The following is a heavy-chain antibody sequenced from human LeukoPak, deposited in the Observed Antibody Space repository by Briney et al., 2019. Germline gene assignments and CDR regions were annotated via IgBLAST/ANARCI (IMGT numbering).Heavy chain of an antibody. Sequence: NPSETLSLTCTVSGGSISSSSYYWGWIRQPPGTGLEWIESIHYSGSTYYNPSLKSRVTMSVDTSKNQFSLKLSSVTAADTAVYYCARDMRGISGTMIVVAPPAFDIWGQGTMVTVSS. V-gene: IGHV4-39*07. CDR1: GGSISSSSYY. CDR3: ARDMRGISGTMIVVAPPAFDI. CDR2: IHYSGST. D-gene: IGHD3-22*01. J-gene: IGHJ3*02.